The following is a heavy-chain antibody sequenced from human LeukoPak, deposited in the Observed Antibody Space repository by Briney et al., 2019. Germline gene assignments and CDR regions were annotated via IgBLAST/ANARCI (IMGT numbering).Heavy chain of an antibody. Sequence: GGSLRLSCAASGFSFTSYNFHWVRQAPGKGLQWLGFISYDGNIKYEDSVKGRFTISRDNSRNTVHLQMNSLRPEDTAVYYCAKDREYWYDSSELDHWGQGTLVTVSS. CDR1: GFSFTSYN. V-gene: IGHV3-30*18. D-gene: IGHD3-22*01. J-gene: IGHJ4*02. CDR2: ISYDGNIK. CDR3: AKDREYWYDSSELDH.